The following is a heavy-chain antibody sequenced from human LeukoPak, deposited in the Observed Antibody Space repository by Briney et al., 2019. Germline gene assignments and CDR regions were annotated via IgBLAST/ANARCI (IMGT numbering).Heavy chain of an antibody. CDR2: MNPNSGNT. V-gene: IGHV1-8*01. CDR3: VRAMAPLDTFNYQYAMDV. J-gene: IGHJ6*02. CDR1: GYTFNNYD. D-gene: IGHD5-24*01. Sequence: ASVKVSCKASGYTFNNYDINWVRQAPGQGLEWMGWMNPNSGNTGYAQKFQGRFTLTRETSISTAYMELSSLRSDDTAVYYCVRAMAPLDTFNYQYAMDVWGQGTMVTVSS.